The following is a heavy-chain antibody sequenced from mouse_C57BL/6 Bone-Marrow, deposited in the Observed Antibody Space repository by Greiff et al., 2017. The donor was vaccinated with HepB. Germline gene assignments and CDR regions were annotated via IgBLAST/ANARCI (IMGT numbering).Heavy chain of an antibody. D-gene: IGHD2-12*01. Sequence: VQLVESGAELVRPGASVTLSCKASGYTFTDYEMHWVKQTPVHGLEWIGAIDPETGGTAYNQKFKGKAILTVDKSSSTAYMQLSSLTSEDSAVYYCAIELLPFDYWGQGTTLTVSS. CDR3: AIELLPFDY. J-gene: IGHJ2*01. V-gene: IGHV1-15*01. CDR2: IDPETGGT. CDR1: GYTFTDYE.